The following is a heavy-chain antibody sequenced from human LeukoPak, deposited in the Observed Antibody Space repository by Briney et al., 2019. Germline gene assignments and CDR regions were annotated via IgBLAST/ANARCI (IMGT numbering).Heavy chain of an antibody. D-gene: IGHD5-18*01. J-gene: IGHJ4*02. V-gene: IGHV3-23*01. CDR3: ARTLGYSYAYFDY. CDR1: GFTFGIYA. CDR2: ISGSAST. Sequence: GGSLRLSCAASGFTFGIYAMSWVRQAPGKGLEWVSGISGSASTYYADSVKGRFTISRDNSKNTVYLQMNSLRAEDTAVYYCARTLGYSYAYFDYWGQGTLVTVSS.